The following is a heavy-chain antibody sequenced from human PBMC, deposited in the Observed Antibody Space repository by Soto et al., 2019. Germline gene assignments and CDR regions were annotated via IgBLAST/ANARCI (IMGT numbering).Heavy chain of an antibody. CDR1: GYTFTSYD. V-gene: IGHV1-8*01. CDR3: ARERGSGSYYTPWFDP. CDR2: MNPNSGNT. J-gene: IGHJ5*02. D-gene: IGHD3-10*01. Sequence: QVQLVQSGAEVKKPGASVKVSCKASGYTFTSYDINWVRQATGQGLEWMGWMNPNSGNTGYAQKFQGRVTMTRNTSISTAYMELTSLRSEDTAVYYCARERGSGSYYTPWFDPWGQGTLVTVSS.